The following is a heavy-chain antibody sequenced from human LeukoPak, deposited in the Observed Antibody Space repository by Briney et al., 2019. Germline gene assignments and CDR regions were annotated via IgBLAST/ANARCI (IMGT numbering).Heavy chain of an antibody. D-gene: IGHD6-19*01. J-gene: IGHJ5*02. CDR3: ARSYEEQWLVPINWFDP. Sequence: SVKVSCKASGGTFSSYAISWVRQAPGQGLEWMGGIIPIFGTANYAQKFQGRVTITADKSTSTAYMEPSSLRSEDTAVYYCARSYEEQWLVPINWFDPWGQGTLVTVSS. V-gene: IGHV1-69*06. CDR1: GGTFSSYA. CDR2: IIPIFGTA.